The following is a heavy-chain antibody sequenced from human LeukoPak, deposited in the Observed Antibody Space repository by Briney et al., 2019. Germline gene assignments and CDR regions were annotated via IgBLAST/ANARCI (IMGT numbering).Heavy chain of an antibody. CDR3: ARDMRLELPASSGYYHGMDV. D-gene: IGHD1-7*01. CDR2: IKQDGSEK. J-gene: IGHJ6*02. CDR1: GFTFSSYW. V-gene: IGHV3-7*01. Sequence: GGSLRLSCAASGFTFSSYWMSWVHQAPGKGLEWVVVANIKQDGSEKSYVDSVRGRFTISRDNAKNSLYLQMNSLRAEDTAVYYCARDMRLELPASSGYYHGMDVWGQGTTVTVSS.